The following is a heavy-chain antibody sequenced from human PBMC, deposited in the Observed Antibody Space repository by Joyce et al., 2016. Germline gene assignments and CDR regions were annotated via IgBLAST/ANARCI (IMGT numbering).Heavy chain of an antibody. CDR2: ITGDGSST. CDR3: ARGTTSEDY. Sequence: EVQLVESGGGLVQPGGSLRLSCAASGFTFSSYWMHWVRQAPGKGLAWCSRITGDGSSTAYADSVKGRFTISRDNAKNTLFLQMNSLRAEDTAVYYCARGTTSEDYWGQGTLVTVSS. D-gene: IGHD1/OR15-1a*01. V-gene: IGHV3-74*01. J-gene: IGHJ4*02. CDR1: GFTFSSYW.